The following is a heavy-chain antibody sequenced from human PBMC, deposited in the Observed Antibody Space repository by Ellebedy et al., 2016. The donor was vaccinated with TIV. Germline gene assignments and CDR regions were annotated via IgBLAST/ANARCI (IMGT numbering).Heavy chain of an antibody. CDR3: ARVEDPLYYYGMDV. CDR1: GFTFSSYW. J-gene: IGHJ6*02. V-gene: IGHV3-7*02. Sequence: GESLKISCAASGFTFSSYWMSWVRQAPGKGLEWVANIKQDGSEKYYVDSVKGRFTISRDNAKNTLYLQMNSLRAEDTAVYYCARVEDPLYYYGMDVWGQGTTVTVSS. D-gene: IGHD1-1*01. CDR2: IKQDGSEK.